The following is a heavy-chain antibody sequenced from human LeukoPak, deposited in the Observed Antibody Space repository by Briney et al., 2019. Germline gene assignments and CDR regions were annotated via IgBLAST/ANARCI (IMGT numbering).Heavy chain of an antibody. D-gene: IGHD4-17*01. J-gene: IGHJ3*02. V-gene: IGHV1-69*01. Sequence: SVKVSCKASGGTFSSYAISWVRQAPGQGLEWMGGIIPIFGTANYAQRFQGRVTITADESTSTAYMGLSSLRSEDTAVYYCARHRDYGDYERAFDTWGQGTMVTVSS. CDR2: IIPIFGTA. CDR1: GGTFSSYA. CDR3: ARHRDYGDYERAFDT.